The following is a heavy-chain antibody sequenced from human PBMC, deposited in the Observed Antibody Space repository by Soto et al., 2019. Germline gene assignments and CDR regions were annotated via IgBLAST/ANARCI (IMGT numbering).Heavy chain of an antibody. CDR3: ARDLSDY. V-gene: IGHV3-33*01. Sequence: QVQLVESGGGVVQPGTSLRLSCAASGFTFKNYDMRWVRQAPGKGLEWVAIVYYDGSNQYYADSVKGRFTISRDNSKNTLYLQMNSLRVDDTAMYYCARDLSDYWGQGTLVTVSS. J-gene: IGHJ4*02. CDR1: GFTFKNYD. CDR2: VYYDGSNQ.